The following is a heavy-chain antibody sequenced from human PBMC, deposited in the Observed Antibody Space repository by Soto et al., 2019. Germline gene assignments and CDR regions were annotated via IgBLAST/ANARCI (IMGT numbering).Heavy chain of an antibody. Sequence: GASVKVSWKASGYTFTSYNVNWGRQATGQGLEWMGWMNPNSGNAGYAQNFQGRVTLTRNTSIGTAYMEMSSLRSDDTAVYYSARASSGYGFDAFDIWGQGTMVTVS. D-gene: IGHD5-12*01. V-gene: IGHV1-8*01. CDR2: MNPNSGNA. CDR1: GYTFTSYN. CDR3: ARASSGYGFDAFDI. J-gene: IGHJ3*02.